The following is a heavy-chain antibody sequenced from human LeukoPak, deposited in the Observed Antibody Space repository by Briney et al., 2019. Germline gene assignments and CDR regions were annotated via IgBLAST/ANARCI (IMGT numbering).Heavy chain of an antibody. V-gene: IGHV4-59*12. D-gene: IGHD6-19*01. Sequence: SETLSLTCTVSGGSISSYYWSWIRQPPGKGLEWIGYIYHSGSTNYNPSLKSRVTISVDKSKNQFSLKLSSVTAADTAVYYCARVLSSGWYVDYWGQGTLVTVSS. CDR2: IYHSGST. CDR1: GGSISSYY. CDR3: ARVLSSGWYVDY. J-gene: IGHJ4*02.